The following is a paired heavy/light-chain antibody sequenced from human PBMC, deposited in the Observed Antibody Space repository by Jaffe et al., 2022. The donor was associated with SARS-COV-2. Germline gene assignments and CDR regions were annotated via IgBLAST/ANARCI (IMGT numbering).Heavy chain of an antibody. Sequence: QVQLVESGGGVVQPGRSLRLSCAASGFTFSIYGMHWVRQAPGKGLEWVAVIWYDGSNKYYADSVKGRFTISRDNSKNTLYLQMNSLRAEDTAVYYCAREPGSSGYQYYFDYWGQGTLVTVSS. CDR2: IWYDGSNK. D-gene: IGHD3-22*01. V-gene: IGHV3-33*01. CDR3: AREPGSSGYQYYFDY. J-gene: IGHJ4*02. CDR1: GFTFSIYG.
Light chain of an antibody. V-gene: IGLV2-14*01. Sequence: QSALTQPASVSGSPGQSITISCTGTSSDVGGYNYVSWYQQHPGKAPNLMIYDVSNRPSGVSDRFSGSKSGSTASLTISGLQAEDEADYYCSSYTSSSTVVVFGGGTKLTVL. CDR3: SSYTSSSTVVV. J-gene: IGLJ2*01. CDR2: DVS. CDR1: SSDVGGYNY.